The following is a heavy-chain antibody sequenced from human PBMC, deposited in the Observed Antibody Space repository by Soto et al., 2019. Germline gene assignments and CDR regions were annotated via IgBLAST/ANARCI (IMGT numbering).Heavy chain of an antibody. Sequence: QVQLRESGPGLVEPSETLSLTCTVSGHSMSSYYWSWIRQSAEKGLEWMGRISATGTTSYMPSLKSRITLSVDTSKNQFFLNLKFVTAADTAVYFCARDQSGAADIWGQGTVVTVS. V-gene: IGHV4-4*07. CDR2: ISATGTT. CDR3: ARDQSGAADI. J-gene: IGHJ3*02. CDR1: GHSMSSYY. D-gene: IGHD7-27*01.